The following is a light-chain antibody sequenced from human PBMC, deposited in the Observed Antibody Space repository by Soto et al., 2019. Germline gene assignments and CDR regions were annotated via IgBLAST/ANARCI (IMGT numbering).Light chain of an antibody. V-gene: IGKV3-15*01. J-gene: IGKJ1*01. CDR2: GAS. CDR3: QQFHSFPWT. Sequence: MTQSPATLSVSPGERASVSYRASQSVTSNLACCQQKPGQPPRRLIYGASTGATGVPARFSGCGSGTEVTLTISSLQPDAFATFFCQQFHSFPWTFGQGTKVEI. CDR1: QSVTSN.